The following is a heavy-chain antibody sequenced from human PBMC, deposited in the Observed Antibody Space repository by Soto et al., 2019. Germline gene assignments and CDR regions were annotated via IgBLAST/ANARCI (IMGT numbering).Heavy chain of an antibody. CDR3: AKDHCSSTSCYPNLYYYYYGMDV. D-gene: IGHD2-2*01. Sequence: WWSLRLSCSASVFTFSSYGMHWFRQAPGKGLEWVAVISYDGSNKYYADSVKGRFTISRDNSKNTLYLQMNSLRAEDTAVYYCAKDHCSSTSCYPNLYYYYYGMDVWGQGTTVTVSS. CDR1: VFTFSSYG. J-gene: IGHJ6*02. V-gene: IGHV3-30*18. CDR2: ISYDGSNK.